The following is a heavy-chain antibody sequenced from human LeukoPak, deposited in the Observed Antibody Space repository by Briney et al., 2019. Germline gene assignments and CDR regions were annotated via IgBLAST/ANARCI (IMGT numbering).Heavy chain of an antibody. Sequence: ASVKVSCKASGYTFTSYDINWVRQATGQGLEWMGWMNPNSGNTGYAQKFQGRVTITRNTPISTAYMELSSLGSDDTAVYYCARASYYYDSSGYYYHPYYYYYYYMDVWGKGTTVTVSS. CDR2: MNPNSGNT. J-gene: IGHJ6*03. D-gene: IGHD3-22*01. V-gene: IGHV1-8*03. CDR1: GYTFTSYD. CDR3: ARASYYYDSSGYYYHPYYYYYYYMDV.